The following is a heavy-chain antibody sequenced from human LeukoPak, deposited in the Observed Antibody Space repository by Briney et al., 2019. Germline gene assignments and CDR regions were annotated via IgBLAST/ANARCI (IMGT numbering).Heavy chain of an antibody. V-gene: IGHV3-23*01. D-gene: IGHD2-15*01. J-gene: IGHJ6*03. Sequence: GGSLRLSCAASGLTFSSYGMSWVRQAPGRGLEWVAAISTTSGTTYYADSVRGRFTISRDNSRNTLYLQMNSLRAEDTAIYYCAKNGDRGAYCSGGTCYRYYYYYMDVWGKGTTVTISS. CDR2: ISTTSGTT. CDR1: GLTFSSYG. CDR3: AKNGDRGAYCSGGTCYRYYYYYMDV.